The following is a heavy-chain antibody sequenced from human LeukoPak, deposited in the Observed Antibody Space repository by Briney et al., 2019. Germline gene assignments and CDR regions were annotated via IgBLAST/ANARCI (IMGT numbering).Heavy chain of an antibody. CDR3: ARDRGYYDSTGYPFDY. CDR2: IFATGST. Sequence: SETLSLTCTVSGGSISSGNYYWSWIRQPAGKGLEWIGRIFATGSTDYNPSLKSRVTISLDTSMNQFSLSLSSVTAADTAVYYCARDRGYYDSTGYPFDYWGQGTLVTVSS. J-gene: IGHJ4*02. CDR1: GGSISSGNYY. D-gene: IGHD3-22*01. V-gene: IGHV4-61*02.